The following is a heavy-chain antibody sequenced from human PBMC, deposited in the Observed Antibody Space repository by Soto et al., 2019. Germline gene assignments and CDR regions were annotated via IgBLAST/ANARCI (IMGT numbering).Heavy chain of an antibody. CDR2: IYNSGST. CDR3: ARVHVMVVAGSTFDY. CDR1: GGYISGGYYS. D-gene: IGHD6-19*01. J-gene: IGHJ4*01. Sequence: SETLSLTCAVSGGYISGGYYSWSWIRQPPGKGLEWIGFIYNSGSTYYNSSLKSRVTISVDRSKNHFFLNLTSVTAADTAVYYCARVHVMVVAGSTFDYWGHGTLVTVS. V-gene: IGHV4-30-2*01.